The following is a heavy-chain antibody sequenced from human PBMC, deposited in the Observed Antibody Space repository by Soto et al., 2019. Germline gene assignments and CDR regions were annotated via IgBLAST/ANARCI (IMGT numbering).Heavy chain of an antibody. J-gene: IGHJ4*02. CDR1: GFTFNNYA. V-gene: IGHV3-23*01. Sequence: EVQLLESGGELVQPGGSLRLSCAAFGFTFNNYAMSWVRQAPGKGLEWVSSISGNGGSTFHADSVKGRFTISRDNSKNTLYLEMSGLRVEDTAFYYCAKDQWVGATTYVDYWGQGTLVTVSS. D-gene: IGHD6-19*01. CDR2: ISGNGGST. CDR3: AKDQWVGATTYVDY.